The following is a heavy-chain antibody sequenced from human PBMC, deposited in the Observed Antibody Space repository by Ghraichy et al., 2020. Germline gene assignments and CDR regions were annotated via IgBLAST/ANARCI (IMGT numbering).Heavy chain of an antibody. CDR1: GFTFSSYS. Sequence: SCAASGFTFSSYSMNWVRQAPGKGLEWVSSISSSSSYIYYADSVKGRFTISRDNAKNSLYLQMNSLRAEDTAVYYCARDIPGGSGRSVDYWGQGTLVTVSS. CDR2: ISSSSSYI. V-gene: IGHV3-21*01. CDR3: ARDIPGGSGRSVDY. D-gene: IGHD3-10*01. J-gene: IGHJ4*02.